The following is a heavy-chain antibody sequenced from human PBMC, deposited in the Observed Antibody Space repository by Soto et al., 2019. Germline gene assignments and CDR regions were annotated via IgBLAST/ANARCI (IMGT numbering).Heavy chain of an antibody. Sequence: QVQLQESGPGLVKPSQTLSLTCTVSVGSISSGDYYWSWIRQPPGKGLEWIGYIYYSGSTYYNPSLKSRVTISVDTSKNQFSLKLSSVTAADTAVYYCARAMVVTQNWFDPWGQGTLVTVSS. CDR1: VGSISSGDYY. CDR3: ARAMVVTQNWFDP. J-gene: IGHJ5*02. D-gene: IGHD2-21*02. CDR2: IYYSGST. V-gene: IGHV4-30-4*01.